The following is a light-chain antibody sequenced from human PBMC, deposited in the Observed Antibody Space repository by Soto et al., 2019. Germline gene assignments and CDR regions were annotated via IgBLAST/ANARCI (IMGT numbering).Light chain of an antibody. CDR2: EVS. V-gene: IGLV2-8*01. CDR3: SSYAGSNIPVV. Sequence: QSALTQPPSASGSPGQSVTISCTGTSSDVGGYNYVSWYQQHPGKAPKLMIYEVSKRPSGVPERFSGSKSGNTASLTVSGLQAEDEADYYCSSYAGSNIPVVFGGGTKLTVL. J-gene: IGLJ2*01. CDR1: SSDVGGYNY.